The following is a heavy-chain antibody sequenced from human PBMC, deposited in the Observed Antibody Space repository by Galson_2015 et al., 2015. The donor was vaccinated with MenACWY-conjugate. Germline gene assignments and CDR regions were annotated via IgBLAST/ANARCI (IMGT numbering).Heavy chain of an antibody. J-gene: IGHJ4*02. V-gene: IGHV1-69*13. CDR3: ARDAEAQYSSGPSHY. Sequence: SVKVSCKATGGTFSNHAISWVRQAPGQGLEWVGGIIPMFGTTYYAQRFQGRVTITADESTRTAYLDLRSLRSEDTAIYYCARDAEAQYSSGPSHYWGQGTLVTVSS. CDR1: GGTFSNHA. D-gene: IGHD6-19*01. CDR2: IIPMFGTT.